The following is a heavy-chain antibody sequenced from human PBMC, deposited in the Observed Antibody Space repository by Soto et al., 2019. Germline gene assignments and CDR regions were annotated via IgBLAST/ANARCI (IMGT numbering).Heavy chain of an antibody. J-gene: IGHJ3*02. CDR1: GYTFTGYY. CDR2: INPNSGGT. Sequence: QVQLVQSGAEVKKPGASVKVSCKASGYTFTGYYMHWVRQAPGQGLEWMGWINPNSGGTNYAKKLQGWVTMPRDTSISPAYMELSRLRSDDTAVYYCARDRVDWDAWDIWGQGTMVTVSS. D-gene: IGHD3-9*01. V-gene: IGHV1-2*04. CDR3: ARDRVDWDAWDI.